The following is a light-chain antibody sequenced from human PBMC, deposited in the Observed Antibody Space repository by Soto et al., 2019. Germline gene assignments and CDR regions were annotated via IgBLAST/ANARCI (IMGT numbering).Light chain of an antibody. CDR1: QSVSSSF. Sequence: EIVLTQSPGTLSSSPGERATLSCRASQSVSSSFLAWYQKKPGQAPRLLIYGASSMATGIPDRFSGSGSGTDFTLTISRLEPEDVATYYCQQNDSSPLTFGGGTKVEIK. CDR3: QQNDSSPLT. J-gene: IGKJ4*01. CDR2: GAS. V-gene: IGKV3-20*01.